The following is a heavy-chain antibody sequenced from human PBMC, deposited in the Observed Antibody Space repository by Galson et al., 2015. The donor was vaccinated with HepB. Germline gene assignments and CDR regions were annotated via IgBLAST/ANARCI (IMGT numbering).Heavy chain of an antibody. V-gene: IGHV3-30*04. D-gene: IGHD6-13*01. CDR1: GFTFSSYA. Sequence: SLRLSCAASGFTFSSYAMHWVRQAPGKGLEWVAVISYDGSNKYYADSVKGRFTISRDNSKNTLYLQMNSLRAEDTAVYYCAREPKSSSWQYYYYYGMDVWGQGTTVTVSS. J-gene: IGHJ6*02. CDR2: ISYDGSNK. CDR3: AREPKSSSWQYYYYYGMDV.